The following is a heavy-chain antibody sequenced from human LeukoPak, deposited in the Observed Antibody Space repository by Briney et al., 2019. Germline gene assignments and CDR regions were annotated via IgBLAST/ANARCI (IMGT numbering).Heavy chain of an antibody. J-gene: IGHJ5*02. CDR1: GGSIDTTICF. CDR2: IYYNGDT. D-gene: IGHD3-3*02. V-gene: IGHV4-39*02. Sequence: PSETLSITCSVSGGSIDTTICFWGWIRQPPGKGLEWIGNIYYNGDTYYNPSLESRVTLSMDTSKNRFSLRLSSVTAADTAVYYCARTLSARDWFDPWGQGTLVTVSS. CDR3: ARTLSARDWFDP.